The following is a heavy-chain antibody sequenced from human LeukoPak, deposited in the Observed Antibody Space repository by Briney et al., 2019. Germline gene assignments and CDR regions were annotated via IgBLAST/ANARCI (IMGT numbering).Heavy chain of an antibody. CDR2: LRYDGRSK. J-gene: IGHJ4*02. V-gene: IGHV3-30*02. Sequence: PGGSLRLSCTASGFILSDSGFDWARQAPGKGLEWEAFLRYDGRSKYYLDAVKGRFTISRDNSKNTVYLQMDSLRPEDTAVYYCAIGVNYAFDDWGQGTLVTVSS. CDR1: GFILSDSG. D-gene: IGHD1-7*01. CDR3: AIGVNYAFDD.